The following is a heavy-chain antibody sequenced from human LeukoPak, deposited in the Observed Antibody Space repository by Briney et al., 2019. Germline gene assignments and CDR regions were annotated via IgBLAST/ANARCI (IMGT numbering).Heavy chain of an antibody. CDR3: ARVYYGSGSYYFDY. CDR2: IIPIFGTA. D-gene: IGHD3-10*01. V-gene: IGHV1-69*01. CDR1: GGSFSSYA. J-gene: IGHJ4*02. Sequence: SLKVSCKASGGSFSSYAISWVRQDPGQGLEWMGGIIPIFGTANYAQKFQGRVTITADESTSTAYMELSSLRSEDTAVYYCARVYYGSGSYYFDYWGQGTLVTVSS.